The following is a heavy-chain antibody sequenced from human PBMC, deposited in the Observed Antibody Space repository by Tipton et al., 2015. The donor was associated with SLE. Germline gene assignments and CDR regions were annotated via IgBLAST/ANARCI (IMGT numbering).Heavy chain of an antibody. CDR2: IYYSGST. D-gene: IGHD6-19*01. J-gene: IGHJ4*02. V-gene: IGHV4-39*07. CDR3: ADYSSGG. Sequence: TLSLTCTVSGGSISSSSYYWGWLRPPPGTGLEGIGSIYYSGSTYYNPSLKSRVTISVDTSKNQFSLKLSSVTAADTAVYYCADYSSGGWGQGTLVTVSS. CDR1: GGSISSSSYY.